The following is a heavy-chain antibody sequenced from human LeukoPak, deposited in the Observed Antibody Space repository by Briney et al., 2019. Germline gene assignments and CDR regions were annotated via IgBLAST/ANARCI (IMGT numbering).Heavy chain of an antibody. J-gene: IGHJ4*02. CDR2: ISSSSSYI. CDR3: ATAYYDILTGYYHDY. V-gene: IGHV3-21*01. CDR1: GFTFSSYS. Sequence: GGSLRLSCAASGFTFSSYSVNWVRQAPGKGLEWVSSISSSSSYIYYADSVKGRFTISRDNAKNSLYLQMNSLRAEDTAVYYCATAYYDILTGYYHDYWGQGTLVTVSS. D-gene: IGHD3-9*01.